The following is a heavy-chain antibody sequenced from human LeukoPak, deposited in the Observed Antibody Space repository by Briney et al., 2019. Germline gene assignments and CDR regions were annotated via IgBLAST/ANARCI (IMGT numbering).Heavy chain of an antibody. Sequence: GASVKVSCKPSGYTFNNYGITWVRQAPGQGLEWMGWISAYNGDKNYAQKLQGRVTMTTDTSTRTAYMELRSLSSGDTAVYYCARASASPTNSNSYYFETTKKNAFDIWGQGTMVTVSS. V-gene: IGHV1-18*01. J-gene: IGHJ3*02. CDR3: ARASASPTNSNSYYFETTKKNAFDI. CDR1: GYTFNNYG. D-gene: IGHD3-22*01. CDR2: ISAYNGDK.